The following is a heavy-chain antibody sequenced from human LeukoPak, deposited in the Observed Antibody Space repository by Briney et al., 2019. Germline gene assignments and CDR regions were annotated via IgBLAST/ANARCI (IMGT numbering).Heavy chain of an antibody. J-gene: IGHJ5*02. V-gene: IGHV4-39*01. D-gene: IGHD1-26*01. CDR2: FYYSGNT. Sequence: SETLSLTCSVSGGSISSSSYYWGWIRQPPGKGLEWIGSFYYSGNTYYNPSLKSRVTISVDTSKNEFSLRLTSVTAADTAVYYCARSKYSGSYDGWFDPWGQGTLVTVSS. CDR3: ARSKYSGSYDGWFDP. CDR1: GGSISSSSYY.